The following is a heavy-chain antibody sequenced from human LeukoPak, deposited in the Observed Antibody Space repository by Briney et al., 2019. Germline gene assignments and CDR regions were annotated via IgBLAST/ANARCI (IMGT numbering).Heavy chain of an antibody. J-gene: IGHJ6*03. D-gene: IGHD6-25*01. CDR1: GFTFTDYS. CDR3: ARDGSGFYLYNYMDV. V-gene: IGHV3-21*06. Sequence: GSLRLSCAPSGFTFTDYSMNWVRQAPGKGLEWVASISTVSTYTFYADSVKGRFSISRDNVRNLLYLQMSSLGAEDTAVYYCARDGSGFYLYNYMDVWGKGTTVTVSS. CDR2: ISTVSTYT.